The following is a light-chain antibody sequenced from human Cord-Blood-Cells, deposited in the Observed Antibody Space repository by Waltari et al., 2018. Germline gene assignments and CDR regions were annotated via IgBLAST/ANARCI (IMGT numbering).Light chain of an antibody. J-gene: IGLJ1*01. CDR1: ALPKQY. CDR3: QSADSSGTYV. CDR2: KDS. Sequence: SYELTQPPSVSVSPGQTARITCSGDALPKQYAYWYQQKPGQAPVLVIYKDSGRPSGIPERFSCTSAGTTVTLTISGVQAEDEADYYCQSADSSGTYVFGTGTKVTVL. V-gene: IGLV3-25*03.